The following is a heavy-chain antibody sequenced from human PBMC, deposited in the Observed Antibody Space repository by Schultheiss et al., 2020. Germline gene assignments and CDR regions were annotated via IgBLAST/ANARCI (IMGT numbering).Heavy chain of an antibody. Sequence: SETLSLTCAISGDSVSSNSAAWNWIRQSPSRGLEWLGGTYYRSKWYNNYAVSVKSRITIIPDTSKNQFSLQLKSVTPGDSAVYYCAKSPDGYYNNNWFDPWGQGTLVTGSS. V-gene: IGHV6-1*01. J-gene: IGHJ5*02. CDR2: TYYRSKWYN. CDR3: AKSPDGYYNNNWFDP. CDR1: GDSVSSNSAA. D-gene: IGHD5-24*01.